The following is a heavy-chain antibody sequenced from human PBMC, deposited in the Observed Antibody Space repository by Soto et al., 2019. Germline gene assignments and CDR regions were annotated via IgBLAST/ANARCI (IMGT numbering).Heavy chain of an antibody. Sequence: GESLKISCAASGFTFSSYAMSWVRQAPGKGLEWVSAISGSGGSTYYADSVKGRFTISRDNSKNTLYLQMNSLRAEDTAVYYCAKIPVLLWFGELSRAFDIWGQGTMVTVSS. CDR3: AKIPVLLWFGELSRAFDI. CDR1: GFTFSSYA. CDR2: ISGSGGST. D-gene: IGHD3-10*01. V-gene: IGHV3-23*01. J-gene: IGHJ3*02.